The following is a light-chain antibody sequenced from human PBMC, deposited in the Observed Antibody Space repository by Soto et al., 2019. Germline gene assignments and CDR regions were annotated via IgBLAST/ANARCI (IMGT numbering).Light chain of an antibody. CDR2: DVS. Sequence: QSSLPQPPSVSGSPGQSITISCTGTSSDVGGYNYVSWYQQHPGKAPKLMIYDVSNRPSGVSNRFSGSKSGNTASLTISGLQAEDEADYYCSSYTSSSTPYVFGTGTKVTVL. J-gene: IGLJ1*01. CDR3: SSYTSSSTPYV. CDR1: SSDVGGYNY. V-gene: IGLV2-14*01.